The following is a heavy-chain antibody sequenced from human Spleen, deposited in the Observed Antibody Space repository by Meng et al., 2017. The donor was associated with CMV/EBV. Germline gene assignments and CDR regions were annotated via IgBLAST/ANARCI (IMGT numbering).Heavy chain of an antibody. CDR1: GYTFNSYG. J-gene: IGHJ5*02. D-gene: IGHD3-10*02. Sequence: SGYTFNSYGISWVRQAPGQGLEWLGYISTYNGHTNYAQKLQGRVTMTTDTSTSTAYMELRSLRSDDTAVYYCVRVREITMSRPGWFDPWGQGTLVTVSS. CDR3: VRVREITMSRPGWFDP. CDR2: ISTYNGHT. V-gene: IGHV1-18*01.